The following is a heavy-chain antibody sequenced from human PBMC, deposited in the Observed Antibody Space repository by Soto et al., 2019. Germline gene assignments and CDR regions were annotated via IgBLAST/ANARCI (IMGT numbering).Heavy chain of an antibody. V-gene: IGHV3-53*02. CDR2: IYSGGST. Sequence: EVQLVETGGGLIQPGGSLRLSCAASGFTVSSNYMSWVRQAPGKGLEWVSVIYSGGSTYYADSVKGRFTISRDNSKNSLYLQMNSLRDEDTAVYYCAREDILGTRSFDYWGQGTLVTASS. J-gene: IGHJ4*02. CDR1: GFTVSSNY. D-gene: IGHD1-26*01. CDR3: AREDILGTRSFDY.